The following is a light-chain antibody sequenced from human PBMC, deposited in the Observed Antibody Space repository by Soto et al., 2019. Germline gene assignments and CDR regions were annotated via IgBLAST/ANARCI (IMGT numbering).Light chain of an antibody. CDR3: PQSYSTPIS. CDR1: QSISSH. J-gene: IGKJ5*01. Sequence: DIRMTQSPSSLSASVGDTVTMTGRASQSISSHLNWYQQKPGKARNLLMYTASNLQSGVTSRFSGSGSGPDFTLTISSLQPEDFATYYCPQSYSTPISFGQGTRLDIK. CDR2: TAS. V-gene: IGKV1-39*01.